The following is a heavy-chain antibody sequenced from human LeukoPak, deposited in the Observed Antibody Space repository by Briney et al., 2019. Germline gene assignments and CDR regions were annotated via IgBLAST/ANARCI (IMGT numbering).Heavy chain of an antibody. CDR3: ARDGYGDYGDAFDI. J-gene: IGHJ3*02. D-gene: IGHD4-17*01. CDR2: INHSGST. V-gene: IGHV4-38-2*02. Sequence: SETLSLTCTVSGYSISSGYYWAWIRQPPGKGLEWIATINHSGSTYYNPSLKSRVIISVDTSKNQFSLKLSSVTAADTAVYYCARDGYGDYGDAFDIWGQGTMVTVSS. CDR1: GYSISSGYY.